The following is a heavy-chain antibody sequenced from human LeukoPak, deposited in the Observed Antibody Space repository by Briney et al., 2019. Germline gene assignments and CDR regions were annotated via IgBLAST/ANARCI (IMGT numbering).Heavy chain of an antibody. Sequence: GGSLRLSCAASGFTFSNYWMTWVRQAPGKGLEWVANIQQDGSEKFYVDSVKGRFTISRDNAKNSLYLQMNSLRAEDTAVYHCARERRAAAGIYYYMDVWDKGTTVSVSS. V-gene: IGHV3-7*01. D-gene: IGHD6-13*01. CDR2: IQQDGSEK. J-gene: IGHJ6*03. CDR1: GFTFSNYW. CDR3: ARERRAAAGIYYYMDV.